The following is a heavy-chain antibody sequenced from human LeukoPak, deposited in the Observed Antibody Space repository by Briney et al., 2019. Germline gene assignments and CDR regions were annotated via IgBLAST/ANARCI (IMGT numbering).Heavy chain of an antibody. CDR3: ARDGGGSNFDY. CDR1: GGSISSYY. D-gene: IGHD2-15*01. Sequence: SETLSLTCTVSGGSISSYYWSWIRQPPGKGREWIGYIYYSGSTNYNPSLKSRVTISVDTSKNQFSLKLSSVTAADTAVYYCARDGGGSNFDYWGQGTLVTVSS. CDR2: IYYSGST. V-gene: IGHV4-59*01. J-gene: IGHJ4*02.